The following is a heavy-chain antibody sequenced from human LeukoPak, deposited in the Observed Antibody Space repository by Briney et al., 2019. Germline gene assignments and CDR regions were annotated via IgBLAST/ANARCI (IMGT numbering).Heavy chain of an antibody. CDR2: IYYSGST. CDR3: ARHGIYYGLGSSYGLPNWFDP. Sequence: SETLSLTCTVSGYSISSGYYWGWIRQPPGKGLEWIGSIYYSGSTYYSPSLKSRVTMSVDRSKNQFSLKLSSVTAADTAVYYCARHGIYYGLGSSYGLPNWFDPWGQGTLVTVSS. V-gene: IGHV4-38-2*02. CDR1: GYSISSGYY. J-gene: IGHJ5*02. D-gene: IGHD3-10*01.